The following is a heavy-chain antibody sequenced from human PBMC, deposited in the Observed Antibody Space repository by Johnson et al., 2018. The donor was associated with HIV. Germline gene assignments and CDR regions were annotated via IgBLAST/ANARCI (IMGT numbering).Heavy chain of an antibody. CDR3: AKTWDYYDDAFDI. CDR2: ISYDGSNK. J-gene: IGHJ3*02. D-gene: IGHD3-22*01. V-gene: IGHV3-30-3*02. Sequence: QVQLVESGGGVVQPGRSLRLSCAASGFTFSSYAMHWVRQAPGKGLEWVAVISYDGSNKYYADSVKGRFTISRDNSKNTLYLQMNSLRAEDTAVYYCAKTWDYYDDAFDIWGQGTMVTVSS. CDR1: GFTFSSYA.